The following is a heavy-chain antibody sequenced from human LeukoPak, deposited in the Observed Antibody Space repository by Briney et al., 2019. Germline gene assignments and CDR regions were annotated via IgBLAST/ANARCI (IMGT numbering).Heavy chain of an antibody. V-gene: IGHV3-30*18. D-gene: IGHD6-13*01. CDR2: ISYDGSDK. CDR1: GFTFSNYG. CDR3: AKDGDIAAACYFFDY. Sequence: PGGSLRLSCAASGFTFSNYGMHWVRQAPGKGLEWVAVISYDGSDKKYADSVKGRFTISRDNSKNTLYLQMNSLRVEDTAVYYCAKDGDIAAACYFFDYWGQGTLVTVSS. J-gene: IGHJ4*02.